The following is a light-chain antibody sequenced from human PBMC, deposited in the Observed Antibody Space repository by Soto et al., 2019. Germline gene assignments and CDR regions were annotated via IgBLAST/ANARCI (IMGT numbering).Light chain of an antibody. CDR2: DAS. J-gene: IGKJ4*01. Sequence: DIQMTQSPSSLSASVGDRVTITCQASQDISNYLNWYQQKPGKPPKLLIYDASNLETGVPSRFSGSGSGTDFTFTISSLQPEDIATYYCQQYDKLTFGGGTKVEIK. CDR1: QDISNY. V-gene: IGKV1-33*01. CDR3: QQYDKLT.